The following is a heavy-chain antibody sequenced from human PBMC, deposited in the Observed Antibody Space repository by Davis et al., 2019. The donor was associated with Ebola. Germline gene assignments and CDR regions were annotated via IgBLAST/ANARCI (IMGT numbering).Heavy chain of an antibody. CDR3: SRQGVTVAAATNWFDP. CDR1: GFTFSSYW. V-gene: IGHV3-7*03. Sequence: GESLKISCAASGFTFSSYWMSWVRQAPGQGTEWLANINQRSTQRYYVDSVKGRFTISRDNAKNSVYLQMDTLRVEDTAVDDCSRQGVTVAAATNWFDPRGQGTVVTVSS. D-gene: IGHD2-15*01. CDR2: INQRSTQR. J-gene: IGHJ5*02.